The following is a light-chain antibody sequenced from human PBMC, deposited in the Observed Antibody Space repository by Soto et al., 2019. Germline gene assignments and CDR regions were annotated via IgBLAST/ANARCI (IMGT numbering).Light chain of an antibody. J-gene: IGKJ1*01. CDR1: QSISNY. V-gene: IGKV1-39*01. CDR3: QQSDSTPQT. Sequence: DIQMTQSPSSLSASVGDRVTISCLASQSISNYLNWYQQTQGTAPKLLIYAASSLQSGVPSRFSGSGSGTDFTLTISSLQIEDFATYFCQQSDSTPQTFGQGTKVEIK. CDR2: AAS.